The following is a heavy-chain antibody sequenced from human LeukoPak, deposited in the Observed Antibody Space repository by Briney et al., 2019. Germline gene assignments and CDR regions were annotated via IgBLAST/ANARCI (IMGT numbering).Heavy chain of an antibody. V-gene: IGHV3-23*01. J-gene: IGHJ4*02. CDR1: GFTFTSFA. D-gene: IGHD3-10*01. CDR3: AKQYYFASGSYRYFDY. CDR2: VIGSGGST. Sequence: GGSPRLSCAASGFTFTSFAMSWVRQAPGKGLEWVSSVIGSGGSTFYADSVKGRFTISRDNSKNTLYLQMNSLRAEDTAVYYCAKQYYFASGSYRYFDYWGQGTLVTVSS.